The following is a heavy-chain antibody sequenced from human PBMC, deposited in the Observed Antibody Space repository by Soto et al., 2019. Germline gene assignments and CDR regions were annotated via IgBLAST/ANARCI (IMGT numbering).Heavy chain of an antibody. CDR3: AKEGRGSSTSCSRCYGLDV. CDR1: GFAFSSYG. CDR2: ISHDERNR. D-gene: IGHD2-2*01. V-gene: IGHV3-30*18. Sequence: QVHLVESGGGVVQPGGSLRLSCAASGFAFSSYGMHWVRQAPGKGLEWVAAISHDERNRYYGDSVKGGFSISRDNSKNRLYLQLSRLRVEDTGVYSFAKEGRGSSTSCSRCYGLDVWGRGTTVTVS. J-gene: IGHJ6*02.